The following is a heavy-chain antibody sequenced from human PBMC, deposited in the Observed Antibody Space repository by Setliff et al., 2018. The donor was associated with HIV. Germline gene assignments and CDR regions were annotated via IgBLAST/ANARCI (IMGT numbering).Heavy chain of an antibody. CDR2: FNPSGGSA. V-gene: IGHV1-46*01. CDR3: ARDGGDGSGYYYADY. Sequence: ASVKVSCKASGYTFTRNQIHWVRQGPGQGLEWMGIFNPSGGSAAYAEKFRGRVTMTSDTSTNTVYMELRSLRSEETAVFYCARDGGDGSGYYYADYWGQGTLVTVSS. D-gene: IGHD3-22*01. J-gene: IGHJ4*02. CDR1: GYTFTRNQ.